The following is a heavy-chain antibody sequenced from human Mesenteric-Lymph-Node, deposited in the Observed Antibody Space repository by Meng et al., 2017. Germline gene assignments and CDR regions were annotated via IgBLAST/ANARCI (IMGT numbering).Heavy chain of an antibody. CDR1: GFTFSSYS. D-gene: IGHD6-19*01. Sequence: GESLKISCAASGFTFSSYSMNWVRQAPGKRLEWVSSISSSSSYIYYADSVKGRFTISRDNAKNSLYLQMNSLRAEDTAVYYCAREVSGSGWYFGSEYFQHWGQGTLVTVSS. CDR2: ISSSSSYI. V-gene: IGHV3-21*01. J-gene: IGHJ1*01. CDR3: AREVSGSGWYFGSEYFQH.